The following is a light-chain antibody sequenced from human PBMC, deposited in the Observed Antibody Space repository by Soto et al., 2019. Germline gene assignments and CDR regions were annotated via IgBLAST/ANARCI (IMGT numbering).Light chain of an antibody. CDR1: ESISTW. CDR3: QQYDSLWT. V-gene: IGKV1-5*03. CDR2: KAS. J-gene: IGKJ1*01. Sequence: IHMTQYPSTLSASLGDRSTTTSRASESISTWLAWYQQKPGKAPKLLIYKASNLETGVPSRFSGSGSGTEFTLTISSLQPDDFATYYCQQYDSLWTVGLGTKVEIK.